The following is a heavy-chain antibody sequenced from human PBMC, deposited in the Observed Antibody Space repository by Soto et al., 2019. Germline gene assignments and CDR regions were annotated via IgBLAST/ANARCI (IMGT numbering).Heavy chain of an antibody. CDR3: AREPAGYCSGGSCYQAGIDY. CDR1: GGSISSGGYY. Sequence: SETLSLTCTVSGGSISSGGYYWSWIRQHPGKGLEWIGYIYYSGSTYYNPSLKSRVTISVDTSKNQFSLKLSSVTAADTAVYYCAREPAGYCSGGSCYQAGIDYWGQGTLVTVSS. J-gene: IGHJ4*02. CDR2: IYYSGST. V-gene: IGHV4-31*03. D-gene: IGHD2-15*01.